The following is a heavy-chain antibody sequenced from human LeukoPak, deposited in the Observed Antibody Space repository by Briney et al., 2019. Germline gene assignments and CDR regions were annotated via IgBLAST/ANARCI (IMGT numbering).Heavy chain of an antibody. V-gene: IGHV3-30-3*01. CDR3: ARNYYGSERNYYYGMDV. CDR2: ISHDGRSE. Sequence: GGSLRLSCAASGFTFSSYAMHWVRQTPGKGLDWVAVISHDGRSEHYAASVKGRFTISRDNSKNTLYLQMNSLRAEDTAVYYCARNYYGSERNYYYGMDVWGQGTTVTVSS. CDR1: GFTFSSYA. D-gene: IGHD3-10*01. J-gene: IGHJ6*02.